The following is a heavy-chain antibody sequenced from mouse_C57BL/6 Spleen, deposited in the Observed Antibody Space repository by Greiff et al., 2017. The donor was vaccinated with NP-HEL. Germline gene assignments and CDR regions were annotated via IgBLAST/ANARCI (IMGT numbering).Heavy chain of an antibody. J-gene: IGHJ4*01. CDR2: INPSSGYT. D-gene: IGHD1-1*01. CDR1: GYTFTSYT. CDR3: ARWGYYYGSSYLGDAMDY. V-gene: IGHV1-4*01. Sequence: QVQLQQSGAELARPGASVKMSCKASGYTFTSYTMHWVKQRPGQGLEWIGYINPSSGYTKSNQKFKDKATLTADKSSSTAYMQLSSLTSEDSAVYYCARWGYYYGSSYLGDAMDYWGQGTSVTVSS.